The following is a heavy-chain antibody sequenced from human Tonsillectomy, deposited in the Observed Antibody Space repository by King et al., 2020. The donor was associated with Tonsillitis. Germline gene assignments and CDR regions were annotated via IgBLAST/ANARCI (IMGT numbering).Heavy chain of an antibody. CDR3: SREAKVGCPTRPFDY. J-gene: IGHJ4*02. CDR1: GFTFGDYA. CDR2: IRSKAYGGAT. Sequence: VQLVESGGGLVQPGRSLRLSCTGFGFTFGDYAMSWFRQAPGKGLEWVGFIRSKAYGGATEYVASVKGRFTISRDESKSIAYLQMNSLKTEDTAVYYCSREAKVGCPTRPFDYWGQGNLVTVSS. D-gene: IGHD2-2*01. V-gene: IGHV3-49*03.